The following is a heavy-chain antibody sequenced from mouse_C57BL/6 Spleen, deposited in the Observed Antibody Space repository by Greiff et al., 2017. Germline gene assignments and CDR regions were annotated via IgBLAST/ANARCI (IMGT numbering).Heavy chain of an antibody. D-gene: IGHD2-3*01. CDR1: GFTFSDYY. CDR2: INYDGSST. Sequence: DVQLVESEGGLVQPGSSMKLSCTASGFTFSDYYMAWVRQVPEKGLEWVANINYDGSSTYYLDSLKSRFIISRDNAKNILYLQMSSLKSEDTATYYCARLDGYYVRYFDYWGQGTTLTVSS. J-gene: IGHJ2*01. V-gene: IGHV5-16*01. CDR3: ARLDGYYVRYFDY.